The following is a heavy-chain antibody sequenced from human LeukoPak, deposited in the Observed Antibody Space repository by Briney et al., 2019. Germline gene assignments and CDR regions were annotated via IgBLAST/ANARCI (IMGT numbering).Heavy chain of an antibody. V-gene: IGHV3-23*01. D-gene: IGHD6-19*01. Sequence: GGSLRLSCAASGFTFSSYAMSWVRQAPGKGLELVSAISGSGDSTYYADSVKGRFTISRDNSKNTLYLQMNSLRAEDTAVYYCAKSAVAGTDYYGMDVWGQGTTVTVSS. CDR2: ISGSGDST. CDR1: GFTFSSYA. CDR3: AKSAVAGTDYYGMDV. J-gene: IGHJ6*02.